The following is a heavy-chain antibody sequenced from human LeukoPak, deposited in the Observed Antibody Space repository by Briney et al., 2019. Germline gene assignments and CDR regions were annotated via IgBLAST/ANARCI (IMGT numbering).Heavy chain of an antibody. Sequence: SQTLSLTCTVSGGSISSGGYYWSWIRQHPGKGLEWIGYIYYSGSTNYNPSLKSRVTISVDTSKNQFSLKLSSVTAADTAVYYCAGGPFWSDLQMDVWGQGTTVTVSS. CDR3: AGGPFWSDLQMDV. D-gene: IGHD3-3*01. CDR1: GGSISSGGYY. V-gene: IGHV4-31*03. J-gene: IGHJ6*02. CDR2: IYYSGST.